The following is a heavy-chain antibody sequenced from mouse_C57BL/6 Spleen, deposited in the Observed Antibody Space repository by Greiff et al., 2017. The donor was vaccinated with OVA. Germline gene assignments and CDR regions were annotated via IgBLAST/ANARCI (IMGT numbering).Heavy chain of an antibody. J-gene: IGHJ2*01. CDR2: IDPSDSYT. CDR1: GYTFTSYW. V-gene: IGHV1-69*01. D-gene: IGHD1-1*01. Sequence: QVQLQQPGAELVMPGASVKLSCKASGYTFTSYWMHWVKQRPGQGLEWIGEIDPSDSYTNYNQKFKGKSTLTVDKSSSTAYMQLSSLTSEDSAVYYCARYLPEGSSPPFDYWGQGTTLTVSS. CDR3: ARYLPEGSSPPFDY.